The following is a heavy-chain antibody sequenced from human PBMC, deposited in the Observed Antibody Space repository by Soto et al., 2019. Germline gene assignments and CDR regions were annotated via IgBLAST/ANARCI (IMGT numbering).Heavy chain of an antibody. CDR2: INPTGGST. Sequence: ASVKVCGEAAGYTFTSYYIHWVRQAPGQGLEWMGIINPTGGSTIYAQKFQGRVTMTRDTSTSTVYMELSSLRSEDTAVYYCARGRGDNNGFLGGYFDSWGQGTLVTVS. CDR3: ARGRGDNNGFLGGYFDS. V-gene: IGHV1-46*01. J-gene: IGHJ4*02. CDR1: GYTFTSYY. D-gene: IGHD6-19*01.